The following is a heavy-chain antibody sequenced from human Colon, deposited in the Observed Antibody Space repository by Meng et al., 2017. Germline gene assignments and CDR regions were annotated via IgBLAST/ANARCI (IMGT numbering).Heavy chain of an antibody. Sequence: QVQLRQWGGGLLKPSETLSLTCAGYGGSFSGYYWSWIRQPPGKGLEWIGEINHSGSTNYNPSLKSRVTISVDTSKNQFSLKLSSVTAADTAVYYCAKDEGARTPWLVNFDYWGQGTLVTVSS. J-gene: IGHJ4*02. V-gene: IGHV4-34*01. CDR3: AKDEGARTPWLVNFDY. CDR2: INHSGST. D-gene: IGHD6-19*01. CDR1: GGSFSGYY.